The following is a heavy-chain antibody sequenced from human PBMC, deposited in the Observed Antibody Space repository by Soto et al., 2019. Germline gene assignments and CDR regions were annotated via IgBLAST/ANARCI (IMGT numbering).Heavy chain of an antibody. V-gene: IGHV1-69*01. CDR2: IIPISGTA. CDR3: ARAQGSSTCVEIYYYYYYGMDV. D-gene: IGHD2-2*01. CDR1: GGTFSSYA. J-gene: IGHJ6*02. Sequence: QVQLVQSGAEVKKPGSSVKVSCKASGGTFSSYAISWVRQAPGQGLEWMGGIIPISGTANYAQKFQGRVTITADESTSTAYMELSSLRSEDTAVYYCARAQGSSTCVEIYYYYYYGMDVWGQGTTVTVSS.